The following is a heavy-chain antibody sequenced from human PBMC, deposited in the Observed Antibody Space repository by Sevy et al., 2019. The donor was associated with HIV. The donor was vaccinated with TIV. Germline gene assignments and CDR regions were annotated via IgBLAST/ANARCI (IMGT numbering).Heavy chain of an antibody. CDR3: ARALAEYYYAMDV. CDR2: IYYSGRT. Sequence: SETLSLTCSVSGVSISGYYWTWIRQTPGKGLEGIGYIYYSGRTNYNPSLQGRVAISSDTSKNQFSLKLSSVTAADPAVYYCARALAEYYYAMDVWGQGTTVTVSS. V-gene: IGHV4-59*01. CDR1: GVSISGYY. J-gene: IGHJ6*02.